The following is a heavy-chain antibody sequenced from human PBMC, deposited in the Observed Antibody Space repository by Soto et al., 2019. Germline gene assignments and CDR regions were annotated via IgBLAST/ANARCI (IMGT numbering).Heavy chain of an antibody. CDR3: AKDHVTEAVGAPGY. Sequence: EVQLLESGGGLVQPGGSLRLSCAASGFTFNSYGMSWVRQATGEGLEWVSGISGSGDKTFYAGSVKGRFTMSRDNAKNTLFLQMNSLRAEDTAIYYCAKDHVTEAVGAPGYWGQGTLVTVSS. CDR2: ISGSGDKT. V-gene: IGHV3-23*01. D-gene: IGHD2-2*01. J-gene: IGHJ4*02. CDR1: GFTFNSYG.